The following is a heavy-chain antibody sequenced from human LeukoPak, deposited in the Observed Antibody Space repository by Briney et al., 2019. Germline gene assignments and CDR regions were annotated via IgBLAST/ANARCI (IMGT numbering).Heavy chain of an antibody. CDR2: ISGSASNK. Sequence: PGGSLRLSCAASGFTFSSYEMNWVRQAPGKGLEWVSYISGSASNKFYADSVKGRFTISRDNAKNSLFLQMNSLRAEDTAVYYCLRGCEMGVTRAKYEYWGQGILVTVSS. CDR1: GFTFSSYE. J-gene: IGHJ4*02. V-gene: IGHV3-48*03. CDR3: LRGCEMGVTRAKYEY. D-gene: IGHD1-26*01.